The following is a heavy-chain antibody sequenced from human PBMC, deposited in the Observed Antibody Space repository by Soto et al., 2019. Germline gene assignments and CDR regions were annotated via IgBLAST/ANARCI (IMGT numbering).Heavy chain of an antibody. CDR3: ARGYLYYYMVRGVIRKYNWFDP. CDR2: INHSGST. D-gene: IGHD3-10*01. CDR1: GGSFSGYY. J-gene: IGHJ5*02. Sequence: PSETLSLTCAVYGGSFSGYYWSWIRQPPGKGLEWIGEINHSGSTNYNPSLKSRVTISVDTSKNQFSLKLSSVTAADTVVYYCARGYLYYYMVRGVIRKYNWFDPWGQGTLVTVSS. V-gene: IGHV4-34*01.